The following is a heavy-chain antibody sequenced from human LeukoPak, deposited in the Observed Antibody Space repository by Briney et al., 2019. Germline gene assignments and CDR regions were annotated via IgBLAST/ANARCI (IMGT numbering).Heavy chain of an antibody. CDR3: AREPSRGSYRGSIHY. CDR2: ISAYSGNT. CDR1: GYTFTSYG. V-gene: IGHV1-18*01. Sequence: GASVKVSCKASGYTFTSYGISWVRQAPGQGLEWMGWISAYSGNTNYAQKLQGRVTMTTDTSTSTAYMELRSLRSDDTAVYYCAREPSRGSYRGSIHYGGQGTLVTVSS. J-gene: IGHJ4*02. D-gene: IGHD1-26*01.